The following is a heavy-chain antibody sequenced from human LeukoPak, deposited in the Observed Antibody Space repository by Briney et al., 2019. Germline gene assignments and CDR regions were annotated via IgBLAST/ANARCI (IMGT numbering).Heavy chain of an antibody. D-gene: IGHD1-14*01. V-gene: IGHV1-2*02. J-gene: IGHJ4*02. CDR2: INPNSGDT. Sequence: VSVKVSCKASGYTFTDYYIHWVRQAPGQGLEWMGWINPNSGDTNYAQNFQGRVTMTRDTSISTAYMELSRLTSDDTAVYYCASSPSYIRYWGQGTLVTVSS. CDR1: GYTFTDYY. CDR3: ASSPSYIRY.